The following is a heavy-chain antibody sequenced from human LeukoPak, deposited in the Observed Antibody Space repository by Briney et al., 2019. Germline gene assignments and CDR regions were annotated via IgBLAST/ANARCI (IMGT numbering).Heavy chain of an antibody. V-gene: IGHV1-24*01. D-gene: IGHD3-10*01. Sequence: ASVKVSCKVSGYTLTELSMHWVRQAPGKGLEWMGGFDPEDGETIYAQKFQGRVTMTEDTSTDTAYMELSSLRSEDTAVYYCATAPLFYGSGSYSHLDYWGQGTLVTVSS. CDR1: GYTLTELS. CDR3: ATAPLFYGSGSYSHLDY. J-gene: IGHJ4*02. CDR2: FDPEDGET.